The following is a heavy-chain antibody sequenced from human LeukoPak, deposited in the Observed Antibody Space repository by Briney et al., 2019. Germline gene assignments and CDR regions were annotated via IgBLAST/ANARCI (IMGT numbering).Heavy chain of an antibody. D-gene: IGHD2-2*01. CDR2: ITSSSTTI. V-gene: IGHV3-48*04. CDR1: EFTFSSYS. Sequence: GGSLRLSCAASEFTFSSYSMNWVRQAPGKGLEWVSYITSSSTTIYYADSVKGRFTISRDNAKNSLYLQMNSLRAEDTAIYYCAVDCSSPSCYGQSAFDIWGQGTMVTVSS. J-gene: IGHJ3*02. CDR3: AVDCSSPSCYGQSAFDI.